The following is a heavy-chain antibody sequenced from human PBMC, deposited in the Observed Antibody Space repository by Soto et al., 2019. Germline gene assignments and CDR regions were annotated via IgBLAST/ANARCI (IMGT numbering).Heavy chain of an antibody. J-gene: IGHJ4*02. CDR3: ARGLYDSGSLYFDF. D-gene: IGHD3-10*01. V-gene: IGHV3-53*01. CDR2: LYSGGTT. CDR1: GFNFIRKY. Sequence: EVQLVESGGGLIQPGGSLRLSCAASGFNFIRKYMIWVRQAPGKGLEWVSILYSGGTTYYADSVKGRFTISRDTSENTLYLQMNGLRAEDTAVYYCARGLYDSGSLYFDFWGQGTLVTVSS.